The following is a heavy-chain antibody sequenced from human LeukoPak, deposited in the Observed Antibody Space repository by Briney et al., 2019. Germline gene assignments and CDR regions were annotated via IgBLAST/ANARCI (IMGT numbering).Heavy chain of an antibody. V-gene: IGHV4-30-2*01. CDR2: IYHGGST. D-gene: IGHD2-15*01. CDR1: GDSMSSSRYS. Sequence: PSETLSLTCDVSGDSMSSSRYSWRWIRQPPGKGLEWIGYIYHGGSTHYNPSLKSRVTISVDRSRKQFSLNLSSVTAADTAVYFCARMVVDVTRWFDPWGPGTLVTVSS. J-gene: IGHJ5*02. CDR3: ARMVVDVTRWFDP.